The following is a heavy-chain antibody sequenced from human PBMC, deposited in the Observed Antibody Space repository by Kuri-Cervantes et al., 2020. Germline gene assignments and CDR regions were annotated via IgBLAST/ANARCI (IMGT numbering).Heavy chain of an antibody. D-gene: IGHD1-14*01. CDR3: AEASLAGSTFHSLATLSGMDV. Sequence: GGSLRLSCAASGFTFSSYGMHWVRQAPGKGLEWVAVISSDGSNKNYADSVKGRFTISRDNSKNTLYLQMNSLRAEDTAVYYCAEASLAGSTFHSLATLSGMDVWGQGTTVTVSS. J-gene: IGHJ6*02. CDR2: ISSDGSNK. V-gene: IGHV3-30*18. CDR1: GFTFSSYG.